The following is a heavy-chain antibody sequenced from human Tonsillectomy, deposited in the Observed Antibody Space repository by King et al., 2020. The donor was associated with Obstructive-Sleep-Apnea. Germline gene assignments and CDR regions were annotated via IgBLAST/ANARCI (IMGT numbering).Heavy chain of an antibody. Sequence: VQLVESGGGVVQPGRSLRLSCAASGFTFSSYAMHWVRQAPGKGLEWVAVISYDGSNKYYADSVKGRFTISRESSKNTLYLQMNSLRAEDTAVYYCARDMRPYDSSGYYCAFDIWGQGTMVTVSS. J-gene: IGHJ3*02. D-gene: IGHD3-22*01. CDR3: ARDMRPYDSSGYYCAFDI. CDR1: GFTFSSYA. CDR2: ISYDGSNK. V-gene: IGHV3-30-3*01.